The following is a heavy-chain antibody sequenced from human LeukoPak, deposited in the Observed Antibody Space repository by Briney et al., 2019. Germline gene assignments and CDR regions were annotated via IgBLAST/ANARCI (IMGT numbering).Heavy chain of an antibody. D-gene: IGHD2-15*01. CDR1: GGSFSGYY. CDR2: ISHSGST. Sequence: SETLSLTCAVYGGSFSGYYWSWIRQPPGKGLEWIGEISHSGSTNYNPSLKSRVTISVDTSKNQFSLKLSSVTAADTAVYYCARGDCSGGSCYFWFDPWGQGTLVTVSS. J-gene: IGHJ5*02. CDR3: ARGDCSGGSCYFWFDP. V-gene: IGHV4-34*01.